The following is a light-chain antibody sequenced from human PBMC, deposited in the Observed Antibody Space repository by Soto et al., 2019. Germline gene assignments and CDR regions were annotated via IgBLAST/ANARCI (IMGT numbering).Light chain of an antibody. CDR2: EDN. Sequence: NFMLTQPHSVSESPGKTVTISCTRSSGSIASNYVQWYQQRPGSAPTTVIYEDNQRPSGVPDRFSGSIDSSSNSASLTISGLKTEDEADYYCQSYDNSNPLVVFGGGTKLTVL. J-gene: IGLJ2*01. CDR3: QSYDNSNPLVV. CDR1: SGSIASNY. V-gene: IGLV6-57*04.